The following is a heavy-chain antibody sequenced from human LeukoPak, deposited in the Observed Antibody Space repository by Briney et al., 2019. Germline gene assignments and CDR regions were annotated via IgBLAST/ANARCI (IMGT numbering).Heavy chain of an antibody. J-gene: IGHJ4*02. V-gene: IGHV4-34*01. CDR3: ARTPYSGSYSYFDY. CDR2: INHSGST. CDR1: GGSFSGYY. Sequence: PSETLSLTCAVYGGSFSGYYWSWIRQPPGKGLEWIGEINHSGSTNYNPSLKSRVTKSLDTSKNQFSLNLSSVTAADTAVYYCARTPYSGSYSYFDYWGQGTLVTVSS. D-gene: IGHD1-26*01.